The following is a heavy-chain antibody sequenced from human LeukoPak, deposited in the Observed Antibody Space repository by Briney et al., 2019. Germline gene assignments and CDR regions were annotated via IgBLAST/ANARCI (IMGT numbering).Heavy chain of an antibody. CDR1: GYTFTSYD. CDR2: MNPNSGNT. Sequence: ASVKASCKASGYTFTSYDINWVRQATGQGLEWMGWMNPNSGNTGYAQKFQGRVTMTRNTSISTAYMELSSLRSEDTAVYYCARGSDSSSWYGNWFDPWGQGTLVTVSS. V-gene: IGHV1-8*01. J-gene: IGHJ5*02. D-gene: IGHD6-13*01. CDR3: ARGSDSSSWYGNWFDP.